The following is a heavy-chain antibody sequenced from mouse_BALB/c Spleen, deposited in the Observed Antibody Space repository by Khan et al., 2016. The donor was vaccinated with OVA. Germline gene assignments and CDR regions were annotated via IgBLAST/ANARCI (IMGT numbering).Heavy chain of an antibody. V-gene: IGHV1-4*01. CDR1: GYTFTSYT. J-gene: IGHJ3*01. CDR2: INPSNGYT. Sequence: QVQLQQPGAELARPGASVKMSCKASGYTFTSYTIHWIKLRPGQGLEWIGFINPSNGYTNYNQKFKEKATLTADKSSTTVYMQLISLTSDDSAVYNCVRDGAYHRNDGWFAYWGQGTLVTVSA. CDR3: VRDGAYHRNDGWFAY. D-gene: IGHD2-14*01.